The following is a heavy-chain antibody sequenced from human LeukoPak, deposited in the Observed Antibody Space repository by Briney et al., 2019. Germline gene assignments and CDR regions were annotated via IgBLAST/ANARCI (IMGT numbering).Heavy chain of an antibody. J-gene: IGHJ5*02. V-gene: IGHV1-18*01. Sequence: GASVKVSCKTSGYTFSSYGINWVRQAPGQGLEWMGWISTYNGDTHYGQKVQGRVTMTTDTSTNTAYMELRSLTSDDTAVYYCVRGILSDDTLIGPWGQGTLVTVSS. D-gene: IGHD3-9*01. CDR2: ISTYNGDT. CDR1: GYTFSSYG. CDR3: VRGILSDDTLIGP.